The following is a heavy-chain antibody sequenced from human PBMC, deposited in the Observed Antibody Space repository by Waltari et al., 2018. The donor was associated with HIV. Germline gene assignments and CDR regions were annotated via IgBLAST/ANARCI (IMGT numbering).Heavy chain of an antibody. CDR1: GFTFSPLA. CDR2: ISYGGRNK. D-gene: IGHD3-22*01. Sequence: QVQLVGSGGGGVQPGGSLRLSCVASGFTFSPLAFPWVRQAPGKGLEWVALISYGGRNKVYADSVKGRFTISRDNSKNTLYLQMNSLGAEDTAVYYCARDGHFYDSRPLDHWGQGTLVTVSS. V-gene: IGHV3-30*04. J-gene: IGHJ4*02. CDR3: ARDGHFYDSRPLDH.